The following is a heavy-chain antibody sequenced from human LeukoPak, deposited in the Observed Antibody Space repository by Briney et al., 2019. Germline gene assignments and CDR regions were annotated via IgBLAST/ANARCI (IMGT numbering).Heavy chain of an antibody. Sequence: SQTLSLTYAISGDSVSSNSAAWNWLRQSPSRGLEWLGRTYYRSKWYNDYAVSVKSRITINPDTSKNQFSLQLNSVTPEDTAVYYCARDPAAGNSDFDYWGQGTLVTVSS. J-gene: IGHJ4*02. CDR1: GDSVSSNSAA. D-gene: IGHD4-23*01. V-gene: IGHV6-1*01. CDR3: ARDPAAGNSDFDY. CDR2: TYYRSKWYN.